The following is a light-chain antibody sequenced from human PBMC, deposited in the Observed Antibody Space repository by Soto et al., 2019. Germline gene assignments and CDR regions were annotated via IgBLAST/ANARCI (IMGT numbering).Light chain of an antibody. CDR1: QSVSSTY. Sequence: EIVLTQSPGTLSWSPGEGATLSCRASQSVSSTYLNWYQHKPGQAPRLLIYGASNRATGIPDRFSGSGSGTDFTLTISRLEPEDFAMYYCQQYGSSPRYSFGPGTKLEIK. J-gene: IGKJ2*03. CDR2: GAS. V-gene: IGKV3-20*01. CDR3: QQYGSSPRYS.